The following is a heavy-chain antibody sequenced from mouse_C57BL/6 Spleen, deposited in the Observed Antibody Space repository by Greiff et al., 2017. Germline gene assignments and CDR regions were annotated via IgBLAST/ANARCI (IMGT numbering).Heavy chain of an antibody. CDR3: SREGTARDAMDY. J-gene: IGHJ4*01. D-gene: IGHD3-2*01. Sequence: QVQLQQPGAELVRPGSSVKLSCKASGYTFTSYWMHWVKQRPIQGLEWIGNIDPSDSETNYNQKFKDKATLTVDKSSSTAYMQLSSLTSEDSAVYYCSREGTARDAMDYWGQGTSVTVSS. CDR2: IDPSDSET. CDR1: GYTFTSYW. V-gene: IGHV1-52*01.